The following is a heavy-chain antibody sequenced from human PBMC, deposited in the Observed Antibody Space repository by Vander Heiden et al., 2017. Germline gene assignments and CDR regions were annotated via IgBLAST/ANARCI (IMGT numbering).Heavy chain of an antibody. Sequence: QLQLQDSGPGLVKPSETLSLTCPVSGGSISSSSSYWGWIRQPPGKGLEWIGSIYYSGSTYYNPSLKSRGTISVDTSKNQFSLKLSSVTPADTAVYYCARRGGNWNSSSWYFELWVRGSLGAVSA. CDR1: GGSISSSSSY. CDR2: IYYSGST. J-gene: IGHJ2*01. V-gene: IGHV4-39*01. D-gene: IGHD1-20*01. CDR3: ARRGGNWNSSSWYFEL.